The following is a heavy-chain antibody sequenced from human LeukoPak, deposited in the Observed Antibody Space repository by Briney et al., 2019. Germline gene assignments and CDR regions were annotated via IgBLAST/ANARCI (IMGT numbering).Heavy chain of an antibody. CDR2: INPNSGGT. D-gene: IGHD3-3*01. V-gene: IGHV1-2*02. J-gene: IGHJ6*02. CDR1: GYTFTGYY. CDR3: ARDRLKITIFGVAPLPYGMDV. Sequence: ASVKVSCKASGYTFTGYYMHWVRQAPGQGLEWMGWINPNSGGTNYAQKFQGRATMTRDTSISTAYMELSRLRSDDTAVYYCARDRLKITIFGVAPLPYGMDVWGQGTTVTVSS.